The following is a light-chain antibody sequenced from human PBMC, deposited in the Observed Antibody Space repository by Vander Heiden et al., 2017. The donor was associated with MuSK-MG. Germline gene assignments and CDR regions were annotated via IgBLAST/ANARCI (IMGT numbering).Light chain of an antibody. CDR1: QSISSY. CDR3: QQRDSTPST. V-gene: IGKV1-39*01. Sequence: DIQMTQSPSSLSASVGDRVTIPCRASQSISSYLNWYQQKPGKAPKLLIYAASSVQSGVPSRFSGSGSGTDFTLTISRLQPEDFATYYCQQRDSTPSTFGQGTKLEIK. CDR2: AAS. J-gene: IGKJ2*02.